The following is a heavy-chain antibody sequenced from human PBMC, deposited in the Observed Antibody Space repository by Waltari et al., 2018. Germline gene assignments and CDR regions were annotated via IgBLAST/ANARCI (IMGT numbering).Heavy chain of an antibody. J-gene: IGHJ4*02. Sequence: EVQLVESGGGRVKPGGCLTRSCGAPGFSFSSYSMNWVRQAPGKGLEWVSSISSSTTYIHYADSVKGRFTISRDNAKNSLYLQMNSLRVEDTAVYYCVGGGWGFYFDNWGQGTVVTVSS. V-gene: IGHV3-21*01. CDR2: ISSSTTYI. CDR1: GFSFSSYS. CDR3: VGGGWGFYFDN. D-gene: IGHD7-27*01.